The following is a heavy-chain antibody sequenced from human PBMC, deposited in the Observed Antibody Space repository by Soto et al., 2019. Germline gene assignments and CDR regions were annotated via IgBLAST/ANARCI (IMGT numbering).Heavy chain of an antibody. V-gene: IGHV3-23*01. CDR1: GFNFKKFA. J-gene: IGHJ4*02. Sequence: GGSLRLSCVASGFNFKKFAMSWVRQAPGEGLEWVSGISCCGGSTSYADSVKGRFSIARDDSTNTLSLQMNNLRVEDTAQYYCAKADAEQWLLPHLDKWGPGTLVTVSS. D-gene: IGHD6-19*01. CDR3: AKADAEQWLLPHLDK. CDR2: ISCCGGST.